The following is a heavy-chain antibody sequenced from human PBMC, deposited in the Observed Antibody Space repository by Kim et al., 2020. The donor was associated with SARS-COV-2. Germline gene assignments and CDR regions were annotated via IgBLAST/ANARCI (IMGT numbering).Heavy chain of an antibody. CDR2: ITSSGNTI. Sequence: GGSLRLSCAASGFTLSSYEMNWVRQAPGKGLEWVSSITSSGNTIYYADSVKGRFTISRDKAKTSLYLQMNGQRAEDTAVYYCARTENWDSYYSFWSLVARVGSWFDPWGQGTLVTVSS. CDR3: ARTENWDSYYSFWSLVARVGSWFDP. CDR1: GFTLSSYE. V-gene: IGHV3-48*03. D-gene: IGHD3-3*01. J-gene: IGHJ5*02.